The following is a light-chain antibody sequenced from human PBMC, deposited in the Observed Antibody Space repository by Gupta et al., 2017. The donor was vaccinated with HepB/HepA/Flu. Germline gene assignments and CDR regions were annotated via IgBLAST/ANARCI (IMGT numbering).Light chain of an antibody. CDR2: DNN. Sequence: QSVLTQPPSVSAAPGQKVTISCSGSISNIGNNYVSWYQQLPGTAPKLLIYDNNNRPSGIPDRFSGSKSGTSDTLDINGLQTGDEAEYYCGAWDGRLSVEVFGPGTEVTVL. CDR1: ISNIGNNY. J-gene: IGLJ1*01. V-gene: IGLV1-51*01. CDR3: GAWDGRLSVEV.